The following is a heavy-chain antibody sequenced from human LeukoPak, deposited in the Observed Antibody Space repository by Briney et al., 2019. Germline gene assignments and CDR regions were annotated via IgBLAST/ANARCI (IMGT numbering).Heavy chain of an antibody. V-gene: IGHV1-18*01. Sequence: AAVKVSCKASGYTFTIYGISWGRQAPGQGLEWMGWISAYNGNTNYAQKLQGRVTMTTDTSTSTAYMELRSLRSDDTAVYYCARDPAHSSSWYLDAFDIWGQGTMVTVSS. D-gene: IGHD6-13*01. CDR1: GYTFTIYG. CDR2: ISAYNGNT. J-gene: IGHJ3*02. CDR3: ARDPAHSSSWYLDAFDI.